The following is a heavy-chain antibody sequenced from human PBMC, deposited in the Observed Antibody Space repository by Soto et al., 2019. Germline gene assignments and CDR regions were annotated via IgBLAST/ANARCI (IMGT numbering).Heavy chain of an antibody. J-gene: IGHJ4*02. CDR3: ARVHSYCSGGSCYPTHFDY. D-gene: IGHD2-15*01. Sequence: QVQLVESGGGVVQPGRSLRLSCAASGFTFSSYGMHWVRQAPGKGLEWVAVIYSGGSTYYADSVKGRFTISRDNSKNTLYLQMNSLRAEDTAVYYCARVHSYCSGGSCYPTHFDYWGQGTLVTVSS. CDR2: IYSGGST. V-gene: IGHV3-NL1*01. CDR1: GFTFSSYG.